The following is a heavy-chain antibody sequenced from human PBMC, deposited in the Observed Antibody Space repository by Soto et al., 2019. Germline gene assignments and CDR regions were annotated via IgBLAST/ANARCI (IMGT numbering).Heavy chain of an antibody. CDR1: GVSVSSGDYY. CDR2: IDRSGST. D-gene: IGHD1-1*01. CDR3: ARDSGGNSENYYGLDV. J-gene: IGHJ6*02. Sequence: QVQLQESGPGLVKPSQTLSLSCNVYGVSVSSGDYYWSWIRQHAGGGLEWIGYIDRSGSTYYRPSLRGRVIMSVDTSPNPISLRLLSVTAADTAMYYCARDSGGNSENYYGLDVWGHGTTVTVSS. V-gene: IGHV4-31*03.